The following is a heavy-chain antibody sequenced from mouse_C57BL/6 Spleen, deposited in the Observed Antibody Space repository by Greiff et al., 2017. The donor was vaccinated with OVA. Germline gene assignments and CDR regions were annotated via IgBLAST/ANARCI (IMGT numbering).Heavy chain of an antibody. Sequence: QVQLKQSGPELVKPGASVKISCKASGYAFSSSWMNWVKQRPGKGLEWIGRIYPGDGDTNYNGKFKGKATLTADKSSSTAYMQLSSLTSEDSAVYGCARYGATGADYWGQGTTLTVSS. CDR3: ARYGATGADY. CDR1: GYAFSSSW. CDR2: IYPGDGDT. D-gene: IGHD1-1*01. J-gene: IGHJ2*01. V-gene: IGHV1-82*01.